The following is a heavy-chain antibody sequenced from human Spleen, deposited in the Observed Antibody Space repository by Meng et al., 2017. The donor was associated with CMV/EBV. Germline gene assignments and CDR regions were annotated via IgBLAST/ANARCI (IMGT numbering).Heavy chain of an antibody. CDR3: ARDGKLFGVVLASFDF. Sequence: SGFPFSSYGMHWVRQAPGKGLEWVAVIWYDGSNKYYADSVKGRFTISRDNSKNTLYLQMNSLRAEDTAVYYCARDGKLFGVVLASFDFWGQGTLVTVSS. V-gene: IGHV3-30*19. D-gene: IGHD3-3*01. CDR2: IWYDGSNK. CDR1: GFPFSSYG. J-gene: IGHJ4*02.